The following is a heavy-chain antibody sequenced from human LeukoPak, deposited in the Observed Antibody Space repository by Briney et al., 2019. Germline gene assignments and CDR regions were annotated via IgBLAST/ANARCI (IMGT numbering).Heavy chain of an antibody. CDR1: GYTFTGYY. CDR2: INPNSGGT. D-gene: IGHD2-2*01. Sequence: PSVKVSCKASGYTFTGYYMHWVRQAPGQGLEWMGWINPNSGGTNYAQKFQGRATMTRDTSISTAYMELSRLRSDDTAVYYCARGCSSTSCYRSVSGAFDIWGQGTMVTVSS. J-gene: IGHJ3*02. CDR3: ARGCSSTSCYRSVSGAFDI. V-gene: IGHV1-2*02.